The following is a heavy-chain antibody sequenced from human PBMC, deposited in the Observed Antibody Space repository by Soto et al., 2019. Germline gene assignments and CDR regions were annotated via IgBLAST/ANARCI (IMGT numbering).Heavy chain of an antibody. CDR3: ASMFGYREIRTWSHFDY. V-gene: IGHV3-33*01. J-gene: IGHJ4*02. CDR2: IWYDGSNK. CDR1: GFTFSSYG. Sequence: SLRLSCAASGFTFSSYGMHCVRQAPGKGLEWVAVIWYDGSNKYYADSVKGRFTISRDNSKNTLYLQMNSLRAEDTAVYYCASMFGYREIRTWSHFDYWGQGTLVTVSS. D-gene: IGHD2-2*03.